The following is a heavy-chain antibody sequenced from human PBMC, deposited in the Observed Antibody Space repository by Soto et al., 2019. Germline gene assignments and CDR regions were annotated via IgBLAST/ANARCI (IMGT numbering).Heavy chain of an antibody. D-gene: IGHD3-10*01. CDR1: GFTFSSYG. CDR2: ISYDGSNK. CDR3: AKASIGVNYYYGMDV. Sequence: GGSLRLSCAASGFTFSSYGMHWVRQAPGKGLEWVAVISYDGSNKYYADSVKGRFTISRDNSKNTLYLQMNSLRAEDTAVYYCAKASIGVNYYYGMDVWGQGTTVTVSS. J-gene: IGHJ6*02. V-gene: IGHV3-30*18.